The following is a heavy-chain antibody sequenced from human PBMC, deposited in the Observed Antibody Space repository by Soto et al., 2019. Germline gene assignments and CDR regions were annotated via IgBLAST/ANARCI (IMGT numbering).Heavy chain of an antibody. CDR2: ISSSGTTI. Sequence: EVQLVESGGGLVQPGGSLRLSCAASGLTFSSYEMNWVRQAPGKGLEWVSEISSSGTTIYYADSVKGRFTTSRDNAKNALYLQMNSLRVEDTAIYYCARSQGGWYRSDNPFDYWGRGTLVTVSS. V-gene: IGHV3-48*03. D-gene: IGHD6-19*01. CDR3: ARSQGGWYRSDNPFDY. CDR1: GLTFSSYE. J-gene: IGHJ4*02.